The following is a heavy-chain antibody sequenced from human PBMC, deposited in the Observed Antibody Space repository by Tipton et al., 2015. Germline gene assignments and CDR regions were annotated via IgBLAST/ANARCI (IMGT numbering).Heavy chain of an antibody. J-gene: IGHJ5*02. CDR3: VRHYFGLGTS. Sequence: SLRLSCVASGFTFTDSWMYWVRQAPGKRPMWISEIEFYGSRANYADSVKGRFIISRDNSRNTLYLQMNSLRADDTAVYYCVRHYFGLGTSWGQGTLVTVSS. D-gene: IGHD3-10*01. CDR2: IEFYGSRA. V-gene: IGHV3-74*01. CDR1: GFTFTDSW.